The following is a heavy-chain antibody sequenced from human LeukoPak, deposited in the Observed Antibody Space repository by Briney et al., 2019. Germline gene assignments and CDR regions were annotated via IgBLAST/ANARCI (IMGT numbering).Heavy chain of an antibody. Sequence: PGRSLRLSCAASGFTFSSYGMHWVRQAPGKGLEWVAVISYDGSNKYYADSVKGRFIISRDNSKNTLYLQMNSLRAEDTAVYYCAKNYDYVWGSYRLRAWGQGTLVTVSS. D-gene: IGHD3-16*02. CDR3: AKNYDYVWGSYRLRA. CDR1: GFTFSSYG. V-gene: IGHV3-30*18. CDR2: ISYDGSNK. J-gene: IGHJ5*02.